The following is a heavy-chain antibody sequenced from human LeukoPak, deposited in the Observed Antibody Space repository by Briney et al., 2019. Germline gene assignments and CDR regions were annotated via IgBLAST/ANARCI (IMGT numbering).Heavy chain of an antibody. V-gene: IGHV3-21*01. Sequence: GGSLRLSCAASGFTFSSYSMNWVRQAPGKGLKWFSSISSSSSYIYYADSVKGRFTISRDNAKNSLYLQMTSLRAEDTAVYYCARGPAGSGYFLDYWGQGTLVTVSS. D-gene: IGHD3-3*01. J-gene: IGHJ4*02. CDR1: GFTFSSYS. CDR2: ISSSSSYI. CDR3: ARGPAGSGYFLDY.